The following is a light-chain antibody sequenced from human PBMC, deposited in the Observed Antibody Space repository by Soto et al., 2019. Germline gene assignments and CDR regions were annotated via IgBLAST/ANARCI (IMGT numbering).Light chain of an antibody. J-gene: IGKJ4*01. CDR2: DAS. CDR3: QQYGSSPRT. CDR1: QSVRINY. Sequence: EIVLTQSPDTLSLSPGERATLSCRASQSVRINYLAWYQQNPAQPPRLLSYDASSRATGIPDRFSGSGSGTDFTLTIGRLEPEDFAVYYCQQYGSSPRTFGGGTKVDIK. V-gene: IGKV3-20*01.